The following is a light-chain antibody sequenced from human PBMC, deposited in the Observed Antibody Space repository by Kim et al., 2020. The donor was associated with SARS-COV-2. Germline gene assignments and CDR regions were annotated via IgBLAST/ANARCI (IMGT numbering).Light chain of an antibody. CDR3: QHSYRTPRT. J-gene: IGKJ1*01. CDR1: QNISSY. Sequence: ASVEDKVTITCRPSQNISSYLNWYQQKPGKAPKLLIYAASSLQSGVPSRFSGSGSGTDFTLTISSLQPEDFATCYCQHSYRTPRTFGQGTKVDIK. V-gene: IGKV1-39*01. CDR2: AAS.